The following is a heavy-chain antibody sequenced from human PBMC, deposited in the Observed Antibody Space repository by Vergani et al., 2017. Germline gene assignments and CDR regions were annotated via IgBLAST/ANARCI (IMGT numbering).Heavy chain of an antibody. Sequence: EVQLVESGGGLVQPGGSLRLSCAASGFTVSSNYMSWVRQAPGKGLEWVSVIYSGGSTYYADSVKGRFTISRDNAKNSLYLQMHSLRAEDTAAYYCARANGFSYGLPFDYWGQGTQVTVSP. V-gene: IGHV3-53*01. CDR1: GFTVSSNY. D-gene: IGHD5-18*01. CDR2: IYSGGST. CDR3: ARANGFSYGLPFDY. J-gene: IGHJ4*02.